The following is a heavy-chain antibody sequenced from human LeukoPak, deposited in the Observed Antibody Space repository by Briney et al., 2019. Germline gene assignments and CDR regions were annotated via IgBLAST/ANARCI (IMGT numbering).Heavy chain of an antibody. CDR3: ASDPPYTSSSAW. V-gene: IGHV1-58*01. D-gene: IGHD2-2*01. J-gene: IGHJ4*02. CDR1: GFTFTSTA. Sequence: SVKVSCKASGFTFTSTAVQWVRQARGQRLEWIGWILVGSGNTNCAQMFQERVTLTWDVSTSTAYMVLSSLRSEDTAIYYCASDPPYTSSSAWWGQGTLVTVSS. CDR2: ILVGSGNT.